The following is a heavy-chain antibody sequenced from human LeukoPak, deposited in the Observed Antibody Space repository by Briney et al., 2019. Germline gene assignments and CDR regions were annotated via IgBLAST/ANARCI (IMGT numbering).Heavy chain of an antibody. J-gene: IGHJ4*02. D-gene: IGHD3-3*01. CDR3: TTDPGELLEWLDREDY. V-gene: IGHV3-15*07. CDR2: IKSKTDGGTT. CDR1: GFTFSNAW. Sequence: GESLRLSCAASGFTFSNAWMNWVRQAPGKGLEWVGRIKSKTDGGTTDYAAPVKGRFTISRDDSKNTLYLQMNSLKTEDTAVYYCTTDPGELLEWLDREDYWGQGTLVTVSS.